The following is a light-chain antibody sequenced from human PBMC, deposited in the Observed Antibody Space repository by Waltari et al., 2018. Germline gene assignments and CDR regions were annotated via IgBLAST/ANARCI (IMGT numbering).Light chain of an antibody. V-gene: IGLV4-69*01. CDR3: QTWDSGIWV. CDR2: VDNDGSR. CDR1: SGHTNSA. Sequence: QLVLTQSPSASASLGASVKLTCTLSSGHTNSAIASHPPQPEKGPRFLMKVDNDGSRTKGDGIPDRFSGSTSGAERYLTISSLQSEDEADYYCQTWDSGIWVFGGGTKLTVL. J-gene: IGLJ3*02.